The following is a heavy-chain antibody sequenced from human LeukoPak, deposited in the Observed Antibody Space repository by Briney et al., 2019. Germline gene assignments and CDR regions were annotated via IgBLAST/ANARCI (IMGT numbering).Heavy chain of an antibody. D-gene: IGHD3-22*01. Sequence: GASVKVSCKASGGTFSNYAISWVRQAPGQGLEWMGRIIPILGTANYAQKFQGRVTITADKSTSTAYMELSSLRSEDTAVYYCARDLIKDYYDSSGYYGFDYWGQGTLVTVSS. CDR3: ARDLIKDYYDSSGYYGFDY. CDR1: GGTFSNYA. J-gene: IGHJ4*02. V-gene: IGHV1-69*04. CDR2: IIPILGTA.